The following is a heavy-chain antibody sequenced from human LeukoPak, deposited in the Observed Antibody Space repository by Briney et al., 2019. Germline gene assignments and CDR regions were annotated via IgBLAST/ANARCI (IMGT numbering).Heavy chain of an antibody. D-gene: IGHD3-16*01. CDR1: GGSISSYY. CDR3: ARAWGLEDY. CDR2: IYCSGST. V-gene: IGHV4-59*01. Sequence: PSETLSLTCTVSGGSISSYYWSWIRQPPGKGLEWIGYIYCSGSTNYNPSLKSRVTISVDTSKNQFSLKLSSVTAADTAVYYCARAWGLEDYWGQGTLVTVSS. J-gene: IGHJ4*02.